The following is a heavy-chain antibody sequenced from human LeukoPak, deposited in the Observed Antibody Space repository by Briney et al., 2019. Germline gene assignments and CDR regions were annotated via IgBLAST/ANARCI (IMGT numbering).Heavy chain of an antibody. Sequence: ASVKVSCKASGYTFTSYYMHWVRQAPGQGLEWMGIINPSGGSTSYAQKFQGRVTMTRDTSTSTVYMELSSLRSEDTAVNYCARVGTGVRGVIALDYWGQGTLVTVSS. CDR2: INPSGGST. J-gene: IGHJ4*02. V-gene: IGHV1-46*01. D-gene: IGHD3-10*01. CDR1: GYTFTSYY. CDR3: ARVGTGVRGVIALDY.